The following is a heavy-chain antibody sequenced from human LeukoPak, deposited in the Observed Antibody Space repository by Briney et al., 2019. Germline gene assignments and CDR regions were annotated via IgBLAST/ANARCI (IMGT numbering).Heavy chain of an antibody. CDR1: GFSFSNCG. J-gene: IGHJ6*02. D-gene: IGHD4-17*01. V-gene: IGHV3-23*01. CDR3: ARAPIYGDYVHYGMDV. CDR2: IGGRSGFQT. Sequence: GGSLRLSCAAPGFSFSNCGMAWVRQAPGRGLEWVSSIGGRSGFQTYYADSVKGRFTISRDNSKDTMHLQMDSLRAEDTAVYYCARAPIYGDYVHYGMDVWGQGTTVTVSS.